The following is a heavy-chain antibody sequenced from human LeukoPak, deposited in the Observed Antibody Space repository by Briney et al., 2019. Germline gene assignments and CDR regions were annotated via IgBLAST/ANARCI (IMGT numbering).Heavy chain of an antibody. CDR2: IYYSGST. CDR3: GVADILQWSSHQGN. J-gene: IGHJ4*02. CDR1: GGSISSYY. Sequence: SETLPLTCTVSGGSISSYYWSWIRQPPGKGLEWIGYIYYSGSTNYNPSLKSRVTISVDTSKNQFSLKLSSVTAADTAVYYCGVADILQWSSHQGNWGQGTLVTVSS. D-gene: IGHD3-3*01. V-gene: IGHV4-59*01.